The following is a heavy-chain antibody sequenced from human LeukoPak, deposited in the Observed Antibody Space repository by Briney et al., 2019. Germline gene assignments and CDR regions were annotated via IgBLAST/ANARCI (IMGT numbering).Heavy chain of an antibody. CDR2: ISGSGGST. J-gene: IGHJ6*03. V-gene: IGHV3-23*01. CDR3: AKTGEQKGGKYDFWSGYYTAMGYYYYYMDF. CDR1: GFTFSSYA. D-gene: IGHD3-3*01. Sequence: GGSLRLSCAASGFTFSSYAMSWVRQAPGKGLEWVSYISGSGGSTYYADSVKGRFTISRDNSKNTLYVQMNSLRAEDTAVYYCAKTGEQKGGKYDFWSGYYTAMGYYYYYMDFWGKGTTVTVSS.